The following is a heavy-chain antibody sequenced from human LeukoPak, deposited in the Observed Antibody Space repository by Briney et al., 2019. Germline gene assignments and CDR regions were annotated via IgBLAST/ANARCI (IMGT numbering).Heavy chain of an antibody. J-gene: IGHJ5*02. CDR1: GGSIRSYY. V-gene: IGHV4-59*01. CDR2: IYYSGST. D-gene: IGHD1-1*01. CDR3: ARDNNNWYGWFDP. Sequence: PSETLSLTXTVSGGSIRSYYWSWIRQTPGKGLEWLGYIYYSGSTNHNPSLKSRVTISVDTSKNQFSLKLSSVTAADTAVYYCARDNNNWYGWFDPWGQGTLVTVSS.